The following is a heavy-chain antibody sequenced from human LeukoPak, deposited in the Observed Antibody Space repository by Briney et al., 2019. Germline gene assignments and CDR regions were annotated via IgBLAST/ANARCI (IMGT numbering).Heavy chain of an antibody. CDR1: GFTFSSYA. J-gene: IGHJ4*02. CDR2: ISGSGGST. V-gene: IGHV3-23*01. CDR3: AKDIEGYYDSSGLFDY. D-gene: IGHD3-22*01. Sequence: GGSLRLSCAASGFTFSSYAMSRVRQAPGRGLEWVSAISGSGGSTYYADSVKGRFTISRDNSKNTLYLQMNSPRAEDTAVYYCAKDIEGYYDSSGLFDYWGQGTLVTVSS.